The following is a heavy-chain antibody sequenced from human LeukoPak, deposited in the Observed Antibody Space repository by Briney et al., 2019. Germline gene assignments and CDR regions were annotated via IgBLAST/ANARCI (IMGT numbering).Heavy chain of an antibody. D-gene: IGHD6-6*01. CDR2: INHSGST. Sequence: PETLSLTCAVYGGSFSGYYWSWIRQPPGKGLEWIGEINHSGSTNYNPSLKSRVTISVDTSKNQFSLKLSSVTAADTAVYYCARGSPRGSSSRFDPWGQGTLVTVSS. CDR1: GGSFSGYY. CDR3: ARGSPRGSSSRFDP. V-gene: IGHV4-34*01. J-gene: IGHJ5*02.